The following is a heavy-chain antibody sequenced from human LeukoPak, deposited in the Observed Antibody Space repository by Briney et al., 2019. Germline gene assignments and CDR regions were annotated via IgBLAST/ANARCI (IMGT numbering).Heavy chain of an antibody. CDR3: AKEYSSSWYLFDY. J-gene: IGHJ4*02. Sequence: AGGSLRLSCAASGFTFSSYGMHWVRQAPGKGLEWVAVISYDGSNKYYADSVKGRFTISRDNSKNTLYLQMNSLRAEDTAVYYCAKEYSSSWYLFDYWGQGTLVTVSS. V-gene: IGHV3-30*18. CDR1: GFTFSSYG. CDR2: ISYDGSNK. D-gene: IGHD6-13*01.